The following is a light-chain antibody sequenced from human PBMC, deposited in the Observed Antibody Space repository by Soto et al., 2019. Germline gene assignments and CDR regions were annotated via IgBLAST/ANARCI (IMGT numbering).Light chain of an antibody. CDR1: QSLSSN. CDR2: GAS. J-gene: IGKJ5*01. CDR3: QQYKEWPPFT. V-gene: IGKV3-15*01. Sequence: EIVLTQSPATLSVSPGERATLSCRASQSLSSNLAWYQQRPGQAPRLLIYGASMRATGIPARFIGSGSGTEFTLTISSLQSEDFAVYYCQQYKEWPPFTFGQGTRLEIK.